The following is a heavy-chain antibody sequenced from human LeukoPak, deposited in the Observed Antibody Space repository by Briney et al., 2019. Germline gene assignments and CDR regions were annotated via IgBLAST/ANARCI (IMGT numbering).Heavy chain of an antibody. J-gene: IGHJ5*02. CDR2: IYYSGST. CDR3: ARDSGHGSGIQA. Sequence: SETLSLTCTVSGGSIITYYWSWIRQPPGKGLEWIGYIYYSGSTNYNPSLKSRVTISVDTSKNQFSLKLRSVTAADTAVYYCARDSGHGSGIQAWGQGTLVTVSS. V-gene: IGHV4-59*01. D-gene: IGHD3-10*01. CDR1: GGSIITYY.